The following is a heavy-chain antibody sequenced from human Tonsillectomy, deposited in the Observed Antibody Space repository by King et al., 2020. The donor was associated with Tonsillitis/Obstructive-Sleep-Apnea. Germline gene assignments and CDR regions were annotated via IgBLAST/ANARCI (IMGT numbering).Heavy chain of an antibody. D-gene: IGHD6-19*01. Sequence: QLVQSGAEVKKPGESLRISCKGSGYSFTSYWISWVRQMPGKGLEWMGRIDPSDSYTNYSPSFQGHVTISADKSISTAYLQWSSLKASDTAMYYCARHGEGYSSGWYAAWYFDLWGRGTLVTVSS. J-gene: IGHJ2*01. V-gene: IGHV5-10-1*03. CDR2: IDPSDSYT. CDR3: ARHGEGYSSGWYAAWYFDL. CDR1: GYSFTSYW.